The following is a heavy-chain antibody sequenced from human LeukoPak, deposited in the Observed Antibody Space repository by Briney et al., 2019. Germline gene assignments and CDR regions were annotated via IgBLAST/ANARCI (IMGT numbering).Heavy chain of an antibody. CDR2: INHSGST. V-gene: IGHV4-34*01. J-gene: IGHJ3*02. D-gene: IGHD6-13*01. Sequence: PGGSLRLSCAASGFTFSDYYMSWIRQPPGKGLEWIGEINHSGSTNYNPSLKSRVTISVDTSKNQFSLKLSSVTAADTAVYYCARVSTWSSSWYYDAFDIWGQGTMVTVSS. CDR3: ARVSTWSSSWYYDAFDI. CDR1: GFTFSDYY.